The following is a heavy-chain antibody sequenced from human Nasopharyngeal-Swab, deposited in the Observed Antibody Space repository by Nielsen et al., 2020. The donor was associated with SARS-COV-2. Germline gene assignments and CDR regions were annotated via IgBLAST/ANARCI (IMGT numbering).Heavy chain of an antibody. J-gene: IGHJ4*02. CDR2: ISGNAVIT. CDR3: AKSGYDFWSGYPE. CDR1: GFIFSSYA. Sequence: GESLKTSCTASGFIFSSYAMTWVRQAPGKGLEWVSAISGNAVITYYADSVKGRFTISRDNSKNTLYLQMNGLRAEDTAVYYCAKSGYDFWSGYPEWGQGTLVTVSS. D-gene: IGHD3-3*01. V-gene: IGHV3-23*01.